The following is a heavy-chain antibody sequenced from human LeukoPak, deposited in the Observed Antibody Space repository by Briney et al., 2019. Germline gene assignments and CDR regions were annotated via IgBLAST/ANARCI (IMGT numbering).Heavy chain of an antibody. CDR3: VTGTPNYDFWSGYTYYYYYMDV. D-gene: IGHD3-3*01. J-gene: IGHJ6*03. CDR2: INTDGSST. V-gene: IGHV3-74*01. CDR1: GYTFSSYC. Sequence: PGGSLRLSCAASGYTFSSYCMHWVRQAPGKALVWVSRINTDGSSTSYADSVKGRLTISRDNAKNTLYLQMNSLRAEDTAVYYCVTGTPNYDFWSGYTYYYYYMDVWGKGTTVTVSS.